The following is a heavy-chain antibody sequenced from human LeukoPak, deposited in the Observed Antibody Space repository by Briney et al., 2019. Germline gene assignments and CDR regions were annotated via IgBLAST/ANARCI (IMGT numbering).Heavy chain of an antibody. V-gene: IGHV1-2*02. CDR3: ASVAYCGGDCPIAFDY. J-gene: IGHJ4*02. CDR2: INPNSGGT. Sequence: ASVKVSCKASGYTFTCYYMHWVRQAPGQGLEWMGWINPNSGGTNYAQKFQGRVTMTRDTSISTAYMELSRLRSDDTAVYYCASVAYCGGDCPIAFDYWGQGTLVTVSS. D-gene: IGHD2-21*02. CDR1: GYTFTCYY.